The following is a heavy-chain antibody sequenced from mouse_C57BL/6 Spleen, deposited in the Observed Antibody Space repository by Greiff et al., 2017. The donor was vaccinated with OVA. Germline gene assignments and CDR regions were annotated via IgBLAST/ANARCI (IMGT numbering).Heavy chain of an antibody. CDR2: IDPETGGT. CDR3: TRWLPSYYYAMDY. Sequence: QVQLQQSGAELVRPGASVTLSCKASGYTFTDYEMHWVKQTPVHGLEWIGAIDPETGGTAYNQKFKGKAILTADKSSSTAYMELRSLTSEDSAVYYCTRWLPSYYYAMDYWGQGTSVTVSS. CDR1: GYTFTDYE. D-gene: IGHD2-2*01. V-gene: IGHV1-15*01. J-gene: IGHJ4*01.